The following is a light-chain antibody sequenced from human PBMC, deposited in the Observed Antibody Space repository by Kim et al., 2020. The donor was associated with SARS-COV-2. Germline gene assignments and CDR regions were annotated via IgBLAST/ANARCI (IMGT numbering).Light chain of an antibody. Sequence: EIVLTQSPGALSLSPGERATLSCRASQSVPSNYLAWYKQEPGQAPSLLIYGASSRATGVPDRFSGSGSGTDFSLSISRLESEDFAVYYCQQYGSSPVTFGQGTKVDI. V-gene: IGKV3-20*01. CDR2: GAS. CDR1: QSVPSNY. J-gene: IGKJ1*01. CDR3: QQYGSSPVT.